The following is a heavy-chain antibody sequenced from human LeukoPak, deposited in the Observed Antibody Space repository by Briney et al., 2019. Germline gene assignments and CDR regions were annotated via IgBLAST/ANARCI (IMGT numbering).Heavy chain of an antibody. V-gene: IGHV1-2*06. CDR3: ARDRGYYYDSSGYYEPAY. CDR1: ENTFTGYY. J-gene: IGHJ4*02. D-gene: IGHD3-22*01. Sequence: ASVKVSCKASENTFTGYYIHWVRQAPGQGLEWMGRINPNSGGTNYAQKFQGRVTMTRETSISTAYMELSRLRSDDTAVYYCARDRGYYYDSSGYYEPAYWGQGTLVTVSS. CDR2: INPNSGGT.